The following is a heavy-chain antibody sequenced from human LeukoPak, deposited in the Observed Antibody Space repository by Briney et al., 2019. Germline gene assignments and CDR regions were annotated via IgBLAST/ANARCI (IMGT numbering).Heavy chain of an antibody. CDR3: ARGALQYFDY. V-gene: IGHV4-30-2*01. J-gene: IGHJ4*02. D-gene: IGHD1-26*01. CDR2: IYHSGST. CDR1: GGSXSSGGYS. Sequence: QTLSLTCXVSGGSXSSGGYSWSWIRQPPGKGLEWIGYIYHSGSTYYNPSLKSRVTISVDRSKNQFSLKLSSVTAADTAVYYCARGALQYFDYWGQGTLVTVSS.